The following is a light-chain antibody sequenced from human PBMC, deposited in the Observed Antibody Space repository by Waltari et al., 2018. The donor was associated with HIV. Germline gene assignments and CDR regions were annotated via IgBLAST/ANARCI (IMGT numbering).Light chain of an antibody. CDR1: NIGSKS. J-gene: IGLJ2*01. Sequence: SYVLTQSPSVSVAPGKTARITCGGQNIGSKSVNWYQQKPGQAPVMVIYHDTDRPSGIPDRFSGSNSEDTATLTIRRVEAGDEADYYCQVWDTNTDQYVIFGGGTNLAV. V-gene: IGLV3-21*01. CDR2: HDT. CDR3: QVWDTNTDQYVI.